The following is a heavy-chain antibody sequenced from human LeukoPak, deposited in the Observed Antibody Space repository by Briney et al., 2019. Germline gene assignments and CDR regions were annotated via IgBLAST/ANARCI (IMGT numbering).Heavy chain of an antibody. V-gene: IGHV4-34*01. CDR3: ARSIRGYSSGWYYFDY. CDR1: GGSFSGYY. Sequence: PSETLSLTCAVYGGSFSGYYWSWIRQPPGKGLEWIGEINHSGSTNYNPSLKSRVTISVDTSKNQFSLKLSSVTAADTAVYYCARSIRGYSSGWYYFDYWGQGTLVTVSS. D-gene: IGHD6-19*01. J-gene: IGHJ4*02. CDR2: INHSGST.